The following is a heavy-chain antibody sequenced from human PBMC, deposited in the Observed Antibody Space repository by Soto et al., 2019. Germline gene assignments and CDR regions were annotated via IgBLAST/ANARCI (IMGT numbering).Heavy chain of an antibody. CDR2: INHSGST. J-gene: IGHJ5*02. CDR1: GGSFSGYY. V-gene: IGHV4-34*01. D-gene: IGHD3-10*01. Sequence: QVQLQQWGAGLLKPSETLSLTCAVYGGSFSGYYWSWIRQPPGKGLEWIGEINHSGSTNYNPSLMCRANISVDTSNSQFSLKLSSVTAADTAVYYCAGGGNGSGSYFGRRGWCDPWGQGTLVTVSS. CDR3: AGGGNGSGSYFGRRGWCDP.